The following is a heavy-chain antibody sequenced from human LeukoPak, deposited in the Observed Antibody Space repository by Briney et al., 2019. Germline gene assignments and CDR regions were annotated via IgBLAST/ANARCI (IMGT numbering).Heavy chain of an antibody. J-gene: IGHJ4*01. D-gene: IGHD6-13*01. V-gene: IGHV3-NL1*01. CDR3: ATDIRSSPLGF. CDR1: GFTFSSYG. Sequence: GGSLRLSCAASGFTFSSYGMHWVRQAPGKGLEWVSIIYAGDGTYYADSVKGRFTISRDSSNNTLFLQMSNLGADDSGLYYCATDIRSSPLGFWGHGTLVTVSS. CDR2: IYAGDGT.